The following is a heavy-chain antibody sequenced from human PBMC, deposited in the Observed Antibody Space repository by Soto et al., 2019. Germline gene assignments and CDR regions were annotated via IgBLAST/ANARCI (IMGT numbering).Heavy chain of an antibody. CDR3: AKGRSGGGWLVRFDY. D-gene: IGHD6-19*01. J-gene: IGHJ4*02. V-gene: IGHV3-23*01. Sequence: EVQLLESGGGLVQPGGALRPSCAASGLTFSSYALSWVRQAPGKGLEWVSAIIGSGGSTYYADSVKGRFTISRDNSKNTLYLQMNSLRTEDTAVYYCAKGRSGGGWLVRFDYWGQGTLVTVSS. CDR2: IIGSGGST. CDR1: GLTFSSYA.